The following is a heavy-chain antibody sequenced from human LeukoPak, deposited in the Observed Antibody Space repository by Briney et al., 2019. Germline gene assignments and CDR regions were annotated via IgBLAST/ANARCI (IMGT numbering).Heavy chain of an antibody. D-gene: IGHD1/OR15-1a*01. Sequence: PGGSLRLSCAASGFTVSSNYMSWVRQAPGKGLEWVSVIYSGGSTYYADSVKGRFTISRDNSKNTLYLQMNSLRAEDTAVYYCARENNLGDYSRPPGYYYYGMDVRGQGTTVTVSS. CDR2: IYSGGST. J-gene: IGHJ6*02. CDR1: GFTVSSNY. CDR3: ARENNLGDYSRPPGYYYYGMDV. V-gene: IGHV3-53*01.